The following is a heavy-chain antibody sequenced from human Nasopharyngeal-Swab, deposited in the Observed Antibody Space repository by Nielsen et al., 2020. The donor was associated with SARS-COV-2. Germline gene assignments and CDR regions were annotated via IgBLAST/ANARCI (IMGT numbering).Heavy chain of an antibody. Sequence: PGKGLEWIGSIYYSGSTYYNPSLKSRVTISVDTSKNQFSLKLSSATAADTAVYYCASIAAAGAPGYWGQGTLVTVSS. V-gene: IGHV4-39*01. J-gene: IGHJ4*02. CDR2: IYYSGST. CDR3: ASIAAAGAPGY. D-gene: IGHD6-13*01.